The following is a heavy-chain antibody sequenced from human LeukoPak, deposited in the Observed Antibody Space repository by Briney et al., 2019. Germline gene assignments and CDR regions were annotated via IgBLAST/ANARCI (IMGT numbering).Heavy chain of an antibody. CDR1: GFTLSSHS. CDR2: ISSSSSYI. J-gene: IGHJ4*02. V-gene: IGHV3-21*01. Sequence: PGGSLRLSCAASGFTLSSHSMNWVRQAPGKGLEWVSSISSSSSYIYYADSVKGRFTISRDNAKNSLYLQMNSLRAEDTAVYYCAKVGLTVTTILDYFDYWGQGTLVTVSS. D-gene: IGHD4-11*01. CDR3: AKVGLTVTTILDYFDY.